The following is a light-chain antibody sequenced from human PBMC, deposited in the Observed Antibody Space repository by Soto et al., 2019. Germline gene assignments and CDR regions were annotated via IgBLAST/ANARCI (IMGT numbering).Light chain of an antibody. CDR3: AVWDDSVFGKI. Sequence: QAVVTQPPSMSGTPGQRVTISCSGSSSNIGSNTVNWYQQLPGTAPKLLIYSSDQRPSGVPDRVSGSKSGTSASLAISGLQPEDEADYYCAVWDDSVFGKIFGGGTKVTVL. J-gene: IGLJ2*01. V-gene: IGLV1-44*01. CDR1: SSNIGSNT. CDR2: SSD.